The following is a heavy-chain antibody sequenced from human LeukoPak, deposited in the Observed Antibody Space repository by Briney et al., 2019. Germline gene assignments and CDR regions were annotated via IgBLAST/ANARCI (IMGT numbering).Heavy chain of an antibody. J-gene: IGHJ3*02. CDR1: SYSISSDYY. D-gene: IGHD2-2*01. V-gene: IGHV4-38-2*02. Sequence: SETLSLTCTVSSYSISSDYYWGWIRQPPGKGLEWIGSIFHRGTTYYNPSLKSRVTISVDTSKNQFSLKLSSVTAADTAVYYCARGPPDCSSTSCYAFDAFDIWGQGTMVTVSS. CDR3: ARGPPDCSSTSCYAFDAFDI. CDR2: IFHRGTT.